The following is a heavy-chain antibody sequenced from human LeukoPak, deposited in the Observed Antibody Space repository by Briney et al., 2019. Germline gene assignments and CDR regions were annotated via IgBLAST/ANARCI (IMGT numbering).Heavy chain of an antibody. V-gene: IGHV4-59*11. CDR1: GGSISSHY. Sequence: PSETLSLTCTVSGGSISSHYWSWIRQPPGEGLEWIGYIYYSGSTNYNPSLKSRVTISVDTSKNQFSLKLSSVTAADTAVYYCARKTGYSYGLAFDPWGQGTLVTVSS. J-gene: IGHJ5*02. D-gene: IGHD5-18*01. CDR3: ARKTGYSYGLAFDP. CDR2: IYYSGST.